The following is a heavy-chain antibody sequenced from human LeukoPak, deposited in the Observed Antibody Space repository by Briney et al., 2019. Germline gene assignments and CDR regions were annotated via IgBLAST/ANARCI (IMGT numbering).Heavy chain of an antibody. V-gene: IGHV3-33*01. J-gene: IGHJ5*02. CDR3: AREMLGSGSYYNADNWFDP. Sequence: GGSLRLSCAASGFTFSSYGMHWVRQAPGKGLEWVAVIWYDGSNKYYADSVKGRFTISRDNSKNTLYLQMNSLRAEDTAVYYCAREMLGSGSYYNADNWFDPWGQGTLVTVSS. D-gene: IGHD3-10*01. CDR1: GFTFSSYG. CDR2: IWYDGSNK.